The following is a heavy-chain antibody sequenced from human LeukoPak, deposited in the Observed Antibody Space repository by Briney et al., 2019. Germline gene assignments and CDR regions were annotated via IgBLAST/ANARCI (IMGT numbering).Heavy chain of an antibody. CDR3: ARSPLYDSSGYSFNY. J-gene: IGHJ4*02. CDR1: GGSFSGYY. V-gene: IGHV4-34*01. D-gene: IGHD3-22*01. Sequence: PSETLSLTCAVYGGSFSGYYWSWIRQPPGKGLEWIGEINHSGSTNYNPSLKSRVTISVDTSKNQFSLKLSSVTAADTAGYYCARSPLYDSSGYSFNYWGQGPLVTVSS. CDR2: INHSGST.